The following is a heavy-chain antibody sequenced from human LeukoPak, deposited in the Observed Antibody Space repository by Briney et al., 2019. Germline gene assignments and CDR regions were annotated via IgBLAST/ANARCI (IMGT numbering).Heavy chain of an antibody. D-gene: IGHD2-15*01. CDR1: GGSISSYY. Sequence: PSETLSLTCTVSGGSISSYYWSWIRQPPGKGLEWIGYIYYTGSTSYNPSLKSRVTISMDTSKNQFSLKLSSVTAADSAVYYCARIEGYCSGGSCYQTIDYWGQGTLVTVSS. V-gene: IGHV4-59*01. J-gene: IGHJ4*02. CDR2: IYYTGST. CDR3: ARIEGYCSGGSCYQTIDY.